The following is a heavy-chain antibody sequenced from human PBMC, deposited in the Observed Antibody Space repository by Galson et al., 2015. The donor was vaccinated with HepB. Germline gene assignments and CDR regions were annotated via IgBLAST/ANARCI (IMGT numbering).Heavy chain of an antibody. V-gene: IGHV1-18*01. CDR1: GYTFSNSG. Sequence: SVKVSCKASGYTFSNSGIRWLRQAPGQGLEWMGWISPYNGNTNYAQKLQGRVTMTTDTSTSTAYMELRSLRSDDTAVYYCARGGDRYSSSWYLDYWGQGTLVTVSS. CDR2: ISPYNGNT. D-gene: IGHD6-13*01. CDR3: ARGGDRYSSSWYLDY. J-gene: IGHJ4*02.